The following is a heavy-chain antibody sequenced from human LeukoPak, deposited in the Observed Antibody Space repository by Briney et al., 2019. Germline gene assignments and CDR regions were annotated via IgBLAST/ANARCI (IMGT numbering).Heavy chain of an antibody. CDR3: GRGLGLEAIRFRAFEI. Sequence: PGRSLRLSCAASGFTFSSYGMHWVRQAPGKGLEWVAVISYDGSNKYYADSVRGRFTISRDNSKNTLYLQMNSLRAEDTAVYYGGRGLGLEAIRFRAFEIWGQGKMVTVSS. D-gene: IGHD2-21*01. J-gene: IGHJ3*02. CDR1: GFTFSSYG. V-gene: IGHV3-30*03. CDR2: ISYDGSNK.